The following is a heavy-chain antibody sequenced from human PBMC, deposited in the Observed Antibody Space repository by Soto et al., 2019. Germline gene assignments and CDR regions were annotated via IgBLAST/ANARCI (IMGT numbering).Heavy chain of an antibody. J-gene: IGHJ5*01. Sequence: AKAPSKPPGYTLTPSRLTWEREPSGPGHEWLHRLSAENANTNYAPKLQGRVTMTTDTSKSTAYMELRGLRSDDTAVYYCARRGVVPDSLRLGNMVSVGS. V-gene: IGHV1-18*01. CDR3: ARRGVVPDS. CDR1: GYTLTPSR. CDR2: LSAENANT. D-gene: IGHD3-10*01.